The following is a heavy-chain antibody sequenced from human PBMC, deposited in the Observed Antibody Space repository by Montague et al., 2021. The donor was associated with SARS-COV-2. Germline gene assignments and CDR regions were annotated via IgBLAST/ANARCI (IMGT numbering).Heavy chain of an antibody. J-gene: IGHJ4*02. CDR1: GGSVSSGSFH. D-gene: IGHD3-3*01. Sequence: SETLSLTCTVSGGSVSSGSFHWSWIRQPPGKGLEYIGYISSSGSAXYKPSFKSRVAISLDTSENQLSLRLSSVTAADTAVYYCANKGAYDVPIDYWGLGTLVTVSS. V-gene: IGHV4-61*01. CDR2: ISSSGSA. CDR3: ANKGAYDVPIDY.